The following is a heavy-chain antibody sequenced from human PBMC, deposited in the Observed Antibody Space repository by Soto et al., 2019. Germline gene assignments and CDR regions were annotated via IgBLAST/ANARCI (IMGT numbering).Heavy chain of an antibody. CDR2: INSDGSST. CDR1: GFTFSSYW. J-gene: IGHJ6*02. CDR3: APSVYYYGMDV. Sequence: EVQLVESGGGLVQPGGSLRLSCAASGFTFSSYWMHWVRQAPGKGLVWVSRINSDGSSTSYADSVKGRFTIPRDNAKNTLYLQMNSLRAEDTAVYYCAPSVYYYGMDVWGQGTTVTVSS. V-gene: IGHV3-74*01.